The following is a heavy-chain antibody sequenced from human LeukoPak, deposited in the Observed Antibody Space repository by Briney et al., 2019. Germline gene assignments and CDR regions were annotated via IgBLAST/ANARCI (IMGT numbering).Heavy chain of an antibody. J-gene: IGHJ6*03. CDR3: ARTNYGGNSIYYYYMDV. D-gene: IGHD4-23*01. CDR1: GGSTSNYY. CDR2: IYYSGST. Sequence: SETLSLTCTVSGGSTSNYYWSWIRQPPGKGLEWIGYIYYSGSTNYNPSLKSRVTVSVDRSKNQFSLKLSSVTAADTAVYYCARTNYGGNSIYYYYMDVWDKGTTVTVSS. V-gene: IGHV4-59*01.